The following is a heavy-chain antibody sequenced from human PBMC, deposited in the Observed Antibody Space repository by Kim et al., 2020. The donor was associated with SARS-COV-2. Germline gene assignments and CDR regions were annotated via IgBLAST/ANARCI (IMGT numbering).Heavy chain of an antibody. CDR1: GGTFSSYA. J-gene: IGHJ3*02. CDR3: ASPSEAAVGAFDI. Sequence: SVKVSCKASGGTFSSYAISWVRQAPGQGLEWMGGIIPIFGTANYAQKFQGRVTITADESTSTAYMELSSLRSEDTAVYYCASPSEAAVGAFDIWGQGTMVTVSS. V-gene: IGHV1-69*13. CDR2: IIPIFGTA. D-gene: IGHD6-25*01.